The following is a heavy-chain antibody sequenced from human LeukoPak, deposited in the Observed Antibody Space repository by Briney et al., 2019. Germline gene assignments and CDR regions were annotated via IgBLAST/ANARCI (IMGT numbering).Heavy chain of an antibody. D-gene: IGHD2-15*01. CDR2: ISYDGSNK. Sequence: GGSLRLSCAASGFTFSSYGMHWVRQAPGKGLEWVAVISYDGSNKYYADSVKGRFTISRDNSKNTLYLQMNSLRAEDTAVYYCAKVRSDCSGGSCYVPPDYWGQGTLVTVSS. CDR3: AKVRSDCSGGSCYVPPDY. CDR1: GFTFSSYG. V-gene: IGHV3-30*18. J-gene: IGHJ4*02.